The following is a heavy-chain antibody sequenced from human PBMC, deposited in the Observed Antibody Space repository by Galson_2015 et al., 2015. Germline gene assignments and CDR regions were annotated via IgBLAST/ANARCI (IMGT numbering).Heavy chain of an antibody. D-gene: IGHD2-15*01. V-gene: IGHV3-74*03. CDR3: ARVGYCSGGSCFGDDY. J-gene: IGHJ4*02. CDR1: GFTFSDYW. CDR2: INTDSSST. Sequence: SLRLSCAASGFTFSDYWIHWVRQAPGKGLVWVSHINTDSSSTKYADSVKGRFTISRDNAKNTLYLQMNSLRAEDTAVYYCARVGYCSGGSCFGDDYWGQGTLVTVSS.